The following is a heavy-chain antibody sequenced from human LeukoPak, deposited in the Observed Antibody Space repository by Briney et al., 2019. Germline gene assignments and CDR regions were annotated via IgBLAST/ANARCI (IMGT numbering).Heavy chain of an antibody. D-gene: IGHD3-16*02. J-gene: IGHJ4*02. Sequence: GGSLRLSCAASGFTFSNAWMSWVRQAPGKGLEWVGRIKSKTDGGTTGYAAPVKGRFTISRDDSKNTLYLQMNSLKTEDTAVYYCTTGDDYIWGSYPDYWGQGTLVTVSS. V-gene: IGHV3-15*01. CDR2: IKSKTDGGTT. CDR3: TTGDDYIWGSYPDY. CDR1: GFTFSNAW.